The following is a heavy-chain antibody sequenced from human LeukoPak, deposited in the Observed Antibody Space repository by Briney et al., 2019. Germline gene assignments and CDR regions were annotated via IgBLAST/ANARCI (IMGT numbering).Heavy chain of an antibody. V-gene: IGHV3-33*06. D-gene: IGHD3-9*01. J-gene: IGHJ5*02. CDR3: AKGPDDTLTGVPRGFDP. Sequence: GRSLRLSCVASGFIFSNYYMHWVRQAPGKGLEWVAVIWFDGSNQYYADSVKGRFTISRDNSKNTLYLQMSSLRAEDTAVYYCAKGPDDTLTGVPRGFDPWGQGTLVTVSS. CDR1: GFIFSNYY. CDR2: IWFDGSNQ.